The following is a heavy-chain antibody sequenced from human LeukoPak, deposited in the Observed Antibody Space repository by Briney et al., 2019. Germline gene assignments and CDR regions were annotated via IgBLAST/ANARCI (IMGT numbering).Heavy chain of an antibody. D-gene: IGHD2/OR15-2a*01. CDR2: VRHSGNA. Sequence: SETLSLTCTVSGASISSHYWSWIRQSPTKGLEWIGYVRHSGNANYNPSLKGRVAISVDTVRNQVSLKLTSMTAADTAVYYCARGSTRADDYWGQGILVTVSS. V-gene: IGHV4-59*11. J-gene: IGHJ4*02. CDR1: GASISSHY. CDR3: ARGSTRADDY.